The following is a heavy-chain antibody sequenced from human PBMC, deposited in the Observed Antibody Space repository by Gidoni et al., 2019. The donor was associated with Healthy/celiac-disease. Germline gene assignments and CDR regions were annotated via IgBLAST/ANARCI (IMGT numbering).Heavy chain of an antibody. CDR3: ARDREAARRYYYYGMDV. D-gene: IGHD6-6*01. CDR2: ISSSGSTI. J-gene: IGHJ6*02. V-gene: IGHV3-21*01. CDR1: GFTFSSYS. Sequence: EVQLVESGGGLVKPGGSLRLSCAASGFTFSSYSMNWVRQAPGKGLEWVSSISSSGSTIYYADSVKGRFTISRDNAKNSLYLQMNSLRAEDTAVYYCARDREAARRYYYYGMDVWGQGTTVTVSS.